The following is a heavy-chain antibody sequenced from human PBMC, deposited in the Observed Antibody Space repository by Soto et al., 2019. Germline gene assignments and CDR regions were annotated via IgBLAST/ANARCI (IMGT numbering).Heavy chain of an antibody. J-gene: IGHJ6*02. D-gene: IGHD3-22*01. CDR3: ARALYDSSGYSYYYYGMDV. CDR1: GYTFTGYY. V-gene: IGHV1-2*04. Sequence: QVQLVQSGAEVKKPGASVKVSCKASGYTFTGYYMHWVRQAPGQGLEWMGWINPNSGGTNYAQKFQGWVTMTRDTSISTAYMELSRLRSDDTDVYYSARALYDSSGYSYYYYGMDVWGQGTTVTVSS. CDR2: INPNSGGT.